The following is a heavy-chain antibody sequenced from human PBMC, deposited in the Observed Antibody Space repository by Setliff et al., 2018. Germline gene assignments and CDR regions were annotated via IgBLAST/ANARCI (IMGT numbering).Heavy chain of an antibody. Sequence: GGSLRLSCAASGFTFSSYDMSWVRQDPGKGLEWVSGISASGGGTYYPDSVKGRFSISRDNSKNMLYLEVNSLRAEDTAVYYCVKGRGTVYYYMDVWGKGTTVTVSS. V-gene: IGHV3-23*01. CDR1: GFTFSSYD. CDR3: VKGRGTVYYYMDV. D-gene: IGHD3-10*01. J-gene: IGHJ6*03. CDR2: ISASGGGT.